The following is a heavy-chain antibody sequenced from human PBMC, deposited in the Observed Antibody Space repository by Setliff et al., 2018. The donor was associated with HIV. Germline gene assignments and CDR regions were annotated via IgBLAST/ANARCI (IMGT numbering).Heavy chain of an antibody. V-gene: IGHV1-46*01. CDR2: ISPSDGST. D-gene: IGHD3-10*01. CDR3: ARGRKDLTMVRVPNFDY. Sequence: VASVKVSCKASGYTFTSYYMHWVRQAPGQGLEWMGIISPSDGSTNYAQKFLARVTLTRDTSLNTFYMELTNLRSEDTAFYYCARGRKDLTMVRVPNFDYWGQGTLVTVSS. CDR1: GYTFTSYY. J-gene: IGHJ4*02.